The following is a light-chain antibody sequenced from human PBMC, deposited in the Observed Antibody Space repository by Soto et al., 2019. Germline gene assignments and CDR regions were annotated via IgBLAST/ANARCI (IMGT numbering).Light chain of an antibody. Sequence: EIVLTQFPAILSLSPGERATLSCRASQSVSSYLAWYQQKPGQAPRRLIHDAANRATGIPARFSGSGSGTDFTLTISSLEPEDFSVYYCHQRSRWASTFGQGTKLEIK. J-gene: IGKJ2*01. V-gene: IGKV3-11*01. CDR2: DAA. CDR1: QSVSSY. CDR3: HQRSRWAST.